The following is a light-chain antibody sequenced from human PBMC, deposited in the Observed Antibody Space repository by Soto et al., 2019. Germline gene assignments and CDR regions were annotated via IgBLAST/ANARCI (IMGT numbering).Light chain of an antibody. CDR2: DNN. Sequence: QSVLTQSPSVSAAPGQTVTISCSGSSSNIGNNYVSWYQQLPGTAPKLLIYDNNKRPSGIPDRFSGSKSGTSGTLDITGLQTGDEGDYYCQSYDNILSAVVFGGGTQLTVL. J-gene: IGLJ2*01. CDR3: QSYDNILSAVV. V-gene: IGLV1-51*01. CDR1: SSNIGNNY.